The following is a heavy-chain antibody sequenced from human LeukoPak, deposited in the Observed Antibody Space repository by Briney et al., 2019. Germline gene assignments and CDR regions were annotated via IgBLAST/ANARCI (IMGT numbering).Heavy chain of an antibody. V-gene: IGHV2-5*02. Sequence: SGPTLVHPTQPLTLTCTFSGFSLRTSGVGVGWIRQPPEKALEWLALIYWDDDKRYSPSLKSRLTITKDTSKNQVVLTMTNMDPVGTATYYCAHCYGDYIFFGYWGQGTLVTVSS. CDR2: IYWDDDK. CDR1: GFSLRTSGVG. J-gene: IGHJ4*02. CDR3: AHCYGDYIFFGY. D-gene: IGHD4-17*01.